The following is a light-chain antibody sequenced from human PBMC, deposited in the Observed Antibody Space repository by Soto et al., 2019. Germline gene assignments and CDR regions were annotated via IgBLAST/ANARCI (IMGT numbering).Light chain of an antibody. CDR1: QSISSN. Sequence: EVVLTQSPATLSLSPGERATLSCRASQSISSNLAWYQQKPGQDPRLIIYGASTRASGIQDRVSGSGSGTEFTLTIRSLQSEDFAVYYCKPHHNWQWTFGRGTKVDIK. CDR3: KPHHNWQWT. CDR2: GAS. J-gene: IGKJ1*01. V-gene: IGKV3-15*01.